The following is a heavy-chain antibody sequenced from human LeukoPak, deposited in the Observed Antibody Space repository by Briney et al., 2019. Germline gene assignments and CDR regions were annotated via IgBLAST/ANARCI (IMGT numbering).Heavy chain of an antibody. Sequence: AGSLRLSCAASGFTFSSYSMQWVRQAPGKGLEWVAVISYDGSNKYYADSVKGRFTISRDNSKNTLYLQMNSLRAEDTAVYYCARDQVSYGYVDYWGQGTLVTVSS. CDR2: ISYDGSNK. J-gene: IGHJ4*02. CDR1: GFTFSSYS. CDR3: ARDQVSYGYVDY. V-gene: IGHV3-30*04. D-gene: IGHD5-18*01.